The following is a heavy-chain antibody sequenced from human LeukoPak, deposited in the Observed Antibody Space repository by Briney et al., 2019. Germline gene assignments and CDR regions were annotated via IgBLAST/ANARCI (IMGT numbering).Heavy chain of an antibody. CDR1: GFIFSTYD. CDR3: ARHDMRWLQSDY. J-gene: IGHJ4*02. D-gene: IGHD5-24*01. CDR2: IYYSGST. V-gene: IGHV4-39*01. Sequence: PGGSLRLSCAASGFIFSTYDMHWVRQPPGKGLEWIGSIYYSGSTYYNPSLKSRVTISVDTSKNQFSLNLSSVTAADTAVYYCARHDMRWLQSDYWGQGTLVTVSS.